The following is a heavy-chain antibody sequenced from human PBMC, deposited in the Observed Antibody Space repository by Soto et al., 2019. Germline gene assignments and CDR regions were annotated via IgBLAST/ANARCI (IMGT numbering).Heavy chain of an antibody. CDR1: GGSISSGGYY. J-gene: IGHJ5*02. CDR3: ARGVLRFLEWLNWFDP. Sequence: QVQLQESGPGLVKPSQTLSLTCTVSGGSISSGGYYWSWIRQHPGKGLEWIGYIYYSGSTYYNPSLKSRVTISVDPSKKQFSLKLSSVTAADTAVYYCARGVLRFLEWLNWFDPWGQGTLVTVSS. V-gene: IGHV4-31*03. D-gene: IGHD3-3*01. CDR2: IYYSGST.